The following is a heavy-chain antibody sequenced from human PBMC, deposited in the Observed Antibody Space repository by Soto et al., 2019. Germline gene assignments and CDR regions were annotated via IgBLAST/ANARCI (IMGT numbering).Heavy chain of an antibody. D-gene: IGHD4-17*01. CDR2: VYPADSDA. V-gene: IGHV5-51*03. J-gene: IGHJ3*01. CDR3: VRPAYGDSETFDF. Sequence: EVHLVQPGVEVKKPGESLNISCKASDYTFTSYWIGWVRHMPGKGLEWMGIVYPADSDARYSPSFQGQVTISADKSITTAYLQWDSLKASDTAVYYCVRPAYGDSETFDFWGQGTMVTVSS. CDR1: DYTFTSYW.